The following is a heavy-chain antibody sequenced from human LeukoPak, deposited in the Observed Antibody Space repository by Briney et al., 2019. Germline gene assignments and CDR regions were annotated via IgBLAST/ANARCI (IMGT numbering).Heavy chain of an antibody. CDR3: ARGGSLQDPYYYDSSGYYDAFDI. CDR2: IYYSGST. D-gene: IGHD3-22*01. J-gene: IGHJ3*02. CDR1: GGSISSYY. V-gene: IGHV4-59*01. Sequence: KPSETLSLTCTVSGGSISSYYWSWIRQPPGKGLEWIGYIYYSGSTNYNPSLKSRVTISVDTSKNQFSLKLSSVTAADTAVYYCARGGSLQDPYYYDSSGYYDAFDIWGQGTMVTVSS.